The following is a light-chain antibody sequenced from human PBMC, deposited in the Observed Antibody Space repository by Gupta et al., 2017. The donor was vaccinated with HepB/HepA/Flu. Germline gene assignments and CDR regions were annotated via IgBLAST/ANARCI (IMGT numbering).Light chain of an antibody. CDR3: QVWDITTAHVV. J-gene: IGLJ2*01. CDR2: RDS. CDR1: NIGSKN. V-gene: IGLV3-9*01. Sequence: SYELTQPLSVSVALGQTARITCGGNNIGSKNVHWYQQKPGQAPVLVIYRDSTRPSEIPERFSCSNSGNTATLTISRAQAGDEADYYCQVWDITTAHVVFGGGTNLTVL.